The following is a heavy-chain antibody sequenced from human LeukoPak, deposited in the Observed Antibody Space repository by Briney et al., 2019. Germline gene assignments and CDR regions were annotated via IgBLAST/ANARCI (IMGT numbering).Heavy chain of an antibody. J-gene: IGHJ4*02. CDR2: INTNTGNP. CDR3: ARDLEDIVVVVAATESGFDY. D-gene: IGHD2-15*01. V-gene: IGHV7-4-1*02. CDR1: GYTFTTRA. Sequence: ASVKVSCKASGYTFTTRAIHWVRQAPGQGLEWMGWINTNTGNPTYAQGFTGRFVFSLDTSVSTAYLQISSLKAEDTAVYYCARDLEDIVVVVAATESGFDYWGQGTLVTVSS.